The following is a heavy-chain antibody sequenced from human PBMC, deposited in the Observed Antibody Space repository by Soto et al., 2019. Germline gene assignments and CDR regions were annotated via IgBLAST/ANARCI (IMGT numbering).Heavy chain of an antibody. D-gene: IGHD5-12*01. V-gene: IGHV1-69*12. Sequence: QVQLVQSGAEVKKPGSSVKVSCKASGDTFTIFAISWVRQAPGQGLEWMGGIIPTIGTTKYAQRFQGRITITGDESTGTAYMELSSLKSEDTAVYYCARDLGSGYDPGDYWGQGTLVTVSS. CDR1: GDTFTIFA. J-gene: IGHJ4*02. CDR2: IIPTIGTT. CDR3: ARDLGSGYDPGDY.